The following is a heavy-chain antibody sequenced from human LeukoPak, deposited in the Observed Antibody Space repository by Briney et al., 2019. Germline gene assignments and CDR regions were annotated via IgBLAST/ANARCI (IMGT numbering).Heavy chain of an antibody. V-gene: IGHV3-23*01. CDR1: GFTFSSYA. J-gene: IGHJ4*02. CDR3: AKQKGYSYGYASDY. Sequence: PGGSLRLSCAASGFTFSSYAMSWVRQAPGKGLEWVSAISGSGGSTYYADSVKGRSTISRDNSKNTLYLQMNSLRAEDTAVYYCAKQKGYSYGYASDYWGQGTLVTVSS. CDR2: ISGSGGST. D-gene: IGHD5-18*01.